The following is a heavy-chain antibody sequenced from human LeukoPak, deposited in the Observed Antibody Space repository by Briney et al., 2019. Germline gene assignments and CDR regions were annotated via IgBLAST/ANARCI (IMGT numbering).Heavy chain of an antibody. CDR2: ISGSGGST. CDR1: GFTFSSYA. J-gene: IGHJ4*02. V-gene: IGHV3-23*01. Sequence: PGGSLRLSCAASGFTFSSYAMSWVRQAPGKGLEWVSAISGSGGSTYYADSVKGRFTISRDNSKNTLYLQMNSLRAEDTAVYYCAEEVEGGSSWFVGGFVRRRYYFDYWGQGTPVTVSS. CDR3: AEEVEGGSSWFVGGFVRRRYYFDY. D-gene: IGHD6-13*01.